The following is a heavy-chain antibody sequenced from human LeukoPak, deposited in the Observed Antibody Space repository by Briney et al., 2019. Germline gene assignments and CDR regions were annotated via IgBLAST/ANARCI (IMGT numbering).Heavy chain of an antibody. D-gene: IGHD6-19*01. J-gene: IGHJ3*02. CDR1: GGSFSGYY. Sequence: PSETLSLTCAVYGGSFSGYYWSWIRQPPGKGLEWIGENNHSGSTDYNPSLKSRVTISVDTSKNQFSLKLSSVTAADTAVYYCARGRPKAGYSSGWYGGRGAAFDIWGQGTMVTVSS. CDR2: NNHSGST. V-gene: IGHV4-34*01. CDR3: ARGRPKAGYSSGWYGGRGAAFDI.